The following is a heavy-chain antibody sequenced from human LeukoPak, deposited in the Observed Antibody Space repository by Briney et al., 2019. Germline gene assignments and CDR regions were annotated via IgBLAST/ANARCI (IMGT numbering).Heavy chain of an antibody. D-gene: IGHD6-13*01. CDR2: IYYDGGT. Sequence: SETLSLTCTVSGGSISSSNYHWGWIRQSPGKGLEWIGNIYYDGGTYYNPSLKSRVTISVDTSKNQFSLKLSSVTAADTAVYYCARVSSSSWYNTHNFDYWGQGTLVTVSS. J-gene: IGHJ4*02. CDR1: GGSISSSNYH. CDR3: ARVSSSSWYNTHNFDY. V-gene: IGHV4-39*07.